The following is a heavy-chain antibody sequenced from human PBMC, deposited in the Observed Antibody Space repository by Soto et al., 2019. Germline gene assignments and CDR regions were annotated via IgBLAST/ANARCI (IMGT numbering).Heavy chain of an antibody. J-gene: IGHJ6*02. Sequence: QVQLVQSGAEVKKPGSSVKVSCKASGGTFSSYAISWVRQAPGQGLEWMGGIIPIFGTANYAQKFQGRVTITADESTSTAYMELSSLSSEDTAVNYCAREYVGSGGELGLYYYYGMDVWGQGTTVTVSS. V-gene: IGHV1-69*12. CDR3: AREYVGSGGELGLYYYYGMDV. CDR2: IIPIFGTA. D-gene: IGHD3-10*01. CDR1: GGTFSSYA.